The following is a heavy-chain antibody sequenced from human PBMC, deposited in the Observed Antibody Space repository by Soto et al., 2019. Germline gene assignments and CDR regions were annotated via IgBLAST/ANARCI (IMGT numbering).Heavy chain of an antibody. V-gene: IGHV3-74*01. Sequence: EVKLVQSGGGLVQPGGSLRLSCAASEFSFNFYWMHWVRQTPGKGLVWVSRINPVGNITNYADSVEGRFIISRDNAATTLYLQMNSLSAEDTAIYYCTSDTCGLMDSWGQGTLVTVYS. CDR1: EFSFNFYW. CDR2: INPVGNIT. J-gene: IGHJ4*02. CDR3: TSDTCGLMDS. D-gene: IGHD3-16*01.